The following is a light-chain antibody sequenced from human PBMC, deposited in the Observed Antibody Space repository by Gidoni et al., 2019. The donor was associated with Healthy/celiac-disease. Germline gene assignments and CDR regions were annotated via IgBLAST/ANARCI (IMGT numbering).Light chain of an antibody. CDR1: NIGRTS. V-gene: IGLV3-21*02. CDR3: QVWDSSSDHHVV. J-gene: IGLJ2*01. CDR2: DDS. Sequence: SYVLTQPPSVSVAPGQPARITCGGNNIGRTSVHWYQQKPGQAPVLVVYDDSDRPSGIPERFSGSNSGNTATLTISRVEAGDEADYYCQVWDSSSDHHVVFGGGTKLTVL.